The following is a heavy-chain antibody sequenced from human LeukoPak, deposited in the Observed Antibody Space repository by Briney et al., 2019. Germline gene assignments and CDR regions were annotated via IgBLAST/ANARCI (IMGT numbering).Heavy chain of an antibody. D-gene: IGHD6-19*01. V-gene: IGHV3-23*01. CDR1: GFTFSSYA. CDR3: ACRWVAVAGLDY. CDR2: ISGSGGST. J-gene: IGHJ4*02. Sequence: GGSLRLSCAASGFTFSSYAMSWVRQAPGKGLEGVSAISGSGGSTYYADSVKGRFTISRDNSKNTLYLQMNSLRAEDTAVYYCACRWVAVAGLDYWGQGTLVTVSS.